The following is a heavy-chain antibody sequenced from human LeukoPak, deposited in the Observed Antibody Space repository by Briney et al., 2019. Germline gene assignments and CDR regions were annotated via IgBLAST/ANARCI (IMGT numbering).Heavy chain of an antibody. Sequence: ASVKVSCKASGYTFTGYYMHWVRQAPGQGLEWMGGIIPIFGTANYAQKFQGRVTITADESTSTAYMELSSLRSEDTAVYYCARSPIAVAGIFDYWGQGTLVTVSS. D-gene: IGHD6-19*01. CDR2: IIPIFGTA. CDR3: ARSPIAVAGIFDY. V-gene: IGHV1-69*13. CDR1: GYTFTGYY. J-gene: IGHJ4*02.